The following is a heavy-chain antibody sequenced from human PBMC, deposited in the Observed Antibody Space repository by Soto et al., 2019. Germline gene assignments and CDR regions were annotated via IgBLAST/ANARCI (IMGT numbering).Heavy chain of an antibody. V-gene: IGHV4-4*07. J-gene: IGHJ5*02. CDR3: AREGPYYDFWSGYYTSNWFDP. CDR2: IYTSGST. CDR1: GGSISSYY. D-gene: IGHD3-3*01. Sequence: QVQLQESGPGLVKPSETLSLTCTVSGGSISSYYWSWIRQPAGKGLEWIGRIYTSGSTNYNPSLKSRVTMSVDTPKNQFSLKLSSVTAADTAVYYCAREGPYYDFWSGYYTSNWFDPWGQGTLVTVSS.